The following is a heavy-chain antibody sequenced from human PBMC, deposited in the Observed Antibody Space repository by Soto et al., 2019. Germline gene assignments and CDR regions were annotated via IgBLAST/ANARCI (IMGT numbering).Heavy chain of an antibody. CDR3: ARAWGRVFDY. CDR2: IYYSGST. Sequence: PSETLSLTCTVSGGSISSYYWSWIRQPPGKGLEWIGYIYYSGSTNYNPSLKSRVTISVDTSKNQFSLKLSSVTAADTAVYYCARAWGRVFDYWGQGTLVTSPQ. CDR1: GGSISSYY. J-gene: IGHJ4*02. D-gene: IGHD3-16*01. V-gene: IGHV4-59*01.